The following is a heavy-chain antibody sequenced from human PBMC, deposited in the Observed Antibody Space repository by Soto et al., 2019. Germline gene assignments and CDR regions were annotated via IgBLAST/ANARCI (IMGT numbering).Heavy chain of an antibody. CDR1: GFSLSTSRVG. J-gene: IGHJ4*02. D-gene: IGHD2-21*02. CDR3: AHTSGGGNSACFDY. V-gene: IGHV2-5*02. Sequence: QITLKESGPTLVKPTQTLTLTCTFSGFSLSTSRVGVGWIRQPPGKALEWLALIYWDDDKRYSPSLKNRLTITKDTSKNRVVLTMTNTDPVDTATYYCAHTSGGGNSACFDYWGQGTLVTVSS. CDR2: IYWDDDK.